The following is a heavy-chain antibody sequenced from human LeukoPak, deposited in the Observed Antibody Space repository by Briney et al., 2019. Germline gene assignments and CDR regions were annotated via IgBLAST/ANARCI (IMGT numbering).Heavy chain of an antibody. CDR3: ASSRSSSGWSLIDY. Sequence: SETLTLTCTVSGGSINSYYWSWIRQPPGKGLEWVGSIYYSGSTNYKPSLKRRVTISVDTSKNQFSLKVSSVTAADTAVYYCASSRSSSGWSLIDYWGQGALVTVSS. D-gene: IGHD6-19*01. J-gene: IGHJ4*02. V-gene: IGHV4-59*01. CDR2: IYYSGST. CDR1: GGSINSYY.